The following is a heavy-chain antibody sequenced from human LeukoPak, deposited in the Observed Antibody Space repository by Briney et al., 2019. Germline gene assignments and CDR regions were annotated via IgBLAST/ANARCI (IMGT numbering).Heavy chain of an antibody. Sequence: SETLSLTCAVYGGSFSGYYWSWIRQPPGKGLEWMGEINHSGSTNYNPSLKSRVTISIDTSKNQFSLKLSSVTAAHPAVYYCARGNTAMALFAYWGQGTLVTVSS. J-gene: IGHJ4*02. D-gene: IGHD5-18*01. CDR2: INHSGST. CDR3: ARGNTAMALFAY. CDR1: GGSFSGYY. V-gene: IGHV4-34*01.